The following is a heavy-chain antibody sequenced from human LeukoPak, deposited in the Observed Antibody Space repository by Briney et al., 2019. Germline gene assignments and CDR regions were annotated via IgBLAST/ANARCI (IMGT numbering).Heavy chain of an antibody. CDR1: GLTISNYN. V-gene: IGHV3-48*01. CDR2: INSNTKKI. CDR3: AADNKENRGQHY. D-gene: IGHD1-1*01. Sequence: TGGSLRLSCTASGLTISNYNMNWVRQAPGNGLEWISYINSNTKKIYYRDSVKGRFTISRDNAKNSLYLQMNSLRAEDTAVYYCAADNKENRGQHYWGRGPRVTVPS. J-gene: IGHJ4*02.